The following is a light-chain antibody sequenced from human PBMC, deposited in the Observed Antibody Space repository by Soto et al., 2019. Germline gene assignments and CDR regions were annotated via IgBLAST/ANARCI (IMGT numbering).Light chain of an antibody. CDR3: QQCYNLPPMYT. CDR2: GPS. Sequence: EIVMTQSPATLSVYPGERATLSGRASQSVSSNLAGHQQNPGQAPSLIIYGPSTMASGVPAMFSGSGAGAAFTLTSSSLQSEDFVVYYFQQCYNLPPMYTSGQGTKLEIK. V-gene: IGKV3-15*01. CDR1: QSVSSN. J-gene: IGKJ2*01.